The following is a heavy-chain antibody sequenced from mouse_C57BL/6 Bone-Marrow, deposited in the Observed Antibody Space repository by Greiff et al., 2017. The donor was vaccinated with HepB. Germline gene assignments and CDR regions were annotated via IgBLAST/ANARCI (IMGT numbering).Heavy chain of an antibody. CDR2: IDPNSGGT. D-gene: IGHD1-1*01. Sequence: QVQLQQPGAELVKPGASVKLSCKASGYTFTSYWMHWVKQRPGRGLEWIGRIDPNSGGTKYTEKFKSKATLTVDKPSSTAYMQLRSLTSEDSAVYECAVTTVVAHWYFDVWGTGTTVTVSS. J-gene: IGHJ1*03. CDR3: AVTTVVAHWYFDV. V-gene: IGHV1-72*01. CDR1: GYTFTSYW.